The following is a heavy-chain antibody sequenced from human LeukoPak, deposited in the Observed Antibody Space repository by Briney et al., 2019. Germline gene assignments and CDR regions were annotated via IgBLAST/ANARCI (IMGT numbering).Heavy chain of an antibody. D-gene: IGHD6-13*01. CDR3: ARGYSSSWYRVYAFDI. CDR1: GYTFTGYY. V-gene: IGHV1-2*02. CDR2: INPNSGGT. Sequence: ASVKVSCKASGYTFTGYYMHWVRQAPGQGLEWMGWINPNSGGTNYAQKFQGRVTMTRDTSNSTAYMELSRLRSDDTAVYYCARGYSSSWYRVYAFDIWGQGTMVTVSS. J-gene: IGHJ3*02.